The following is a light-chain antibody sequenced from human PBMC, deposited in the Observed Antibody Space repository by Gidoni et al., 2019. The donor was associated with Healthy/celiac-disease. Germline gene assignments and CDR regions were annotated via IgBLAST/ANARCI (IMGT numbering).Light chain of an antibody. CDR1: QSVLYSSNNKNY. Sequence: DLVMTQSPDSLAVSLGERATINCKSSQSVLYSSNNKNYLAWYQQKPGQPPKLLIYWASTRESGVPDRFSGSGSGTDFTLTISSLQAEDVAVYYCQQYYSTLYTFGHXTKLGIK. J-gene: IGKJ2*01. V-gene: IGKV4-1*01. CDR3: QQYYSTLYT. CDR2: WAS.